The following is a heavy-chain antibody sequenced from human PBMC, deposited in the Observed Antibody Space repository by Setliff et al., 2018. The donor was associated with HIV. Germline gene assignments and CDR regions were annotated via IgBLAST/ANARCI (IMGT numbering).Heavy chain of an antibody. V-gene: IGHV3-48*03. Sequence: LRLSCAASGFTFSSYETNWVRQAPGKGLEWVSYISGSGSTTYYADSVKGRFTISRDNAKNSLYLQMNSLRAEDTAVYYCATEGPSETPDAFDIWGQGTMVTVSS. CDR2: ISGSGSTT. CDR3: ATEGPSETPDAFDI. CDR1: GFTFSSYE. J-gene: IGHJ3*02.